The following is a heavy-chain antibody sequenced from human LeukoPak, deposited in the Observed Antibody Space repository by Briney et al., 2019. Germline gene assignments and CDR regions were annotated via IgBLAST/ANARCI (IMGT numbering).Heavy chain of an antibody. CDR1: GFTLSSSE. J-gene: IGHJ4*02. Sequence: GGSLRLSCAASGFTLSSSEMNWVRQAPGKGLEWVSYISRSGSTIFYADSVKGRFTISRDNAKNSLYLQMNSLRVEDTAVYYCARELTRECPPDYWGQGTLVTVSS. CDR3: ARELTRECPPDY. CDR2: ISRSGSTI. D-gene: IGHD3-9*01. V-gene: IGHV3-48*03.